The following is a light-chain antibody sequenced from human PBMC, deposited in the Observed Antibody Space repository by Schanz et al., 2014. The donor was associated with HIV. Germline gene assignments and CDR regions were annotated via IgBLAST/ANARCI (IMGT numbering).Light chain of an antibody. Sequence: DIQMTQSPSTLSASVGDRVTITCRASESLSGWLAWYQQKPGKAPKLLIYKASTLESGVPSRFSGSGSGTEFTLTISSLQPEDFATYYCQQYNSFSHTFGQGTKLELK. CDR2: KAS. J-gene: IGKJ2*01. CDR1: ESLSGW. CDR3: QQYNSFSHT. V-gene: IGKV1-5*03.